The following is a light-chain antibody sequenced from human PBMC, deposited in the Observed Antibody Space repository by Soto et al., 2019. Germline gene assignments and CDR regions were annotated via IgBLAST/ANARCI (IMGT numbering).Light chain of an antibody. Sequence: VVTQPPSASETPGQRVTVSCSGGISNIGRNAVNWYQQFPGTAPKLLIYSDNQRWSGVPDRFSASKSGTSASLAISGLQSDDEAEYYCAAWDDTLNSVLFGGGTQLTVL. V-gene: IGLV1-44*01. CDR2: SDN. CDR3: AAWDDTLNSVL. CDR1: ISNIGRNA. J-gene: IGLJ2*01.